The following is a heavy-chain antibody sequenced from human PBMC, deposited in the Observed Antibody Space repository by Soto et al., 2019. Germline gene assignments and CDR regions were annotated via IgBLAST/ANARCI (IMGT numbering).Heavy chain of an antibody. D-gene: IGHD3-22*01. Sequence: LSLTXTFSVVSGSICSYYWIFILQPPWKGLEWIGYIYYSGSTNYNPSLKSRVTISVDTSKNQFSLKMSSVTAADTAVYYCERARYYYDSSGYYTDYWGQGTLVTVSS. CDR2: IYYSGST. J-gene: IGHJ4*02. CDR1: VVSGSICSYY. V-gene: IGHV4-61*01. CDR3: ERARYYYDSSGYYTDY.